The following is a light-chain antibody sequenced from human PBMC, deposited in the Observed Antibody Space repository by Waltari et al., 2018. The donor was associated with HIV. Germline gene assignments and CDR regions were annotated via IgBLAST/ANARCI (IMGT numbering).Light chain of an antibody. Sequence: EIVLTQSPGTLSLSPGERATLSCRASQSVSSSYLAWYQQKPGQAPRLLIYGASSRATCIPDRFSGSGSGTDVTLTISRLEPEDFAVYYCQQYGSSPLFTFGPGTKVDIK. CDR3: QQYGSSPLFT. CDR2: GAS. V-gene: IGKV3-20*01. J-gene: IGKJ3*01. CDR1: QSVSSSY.